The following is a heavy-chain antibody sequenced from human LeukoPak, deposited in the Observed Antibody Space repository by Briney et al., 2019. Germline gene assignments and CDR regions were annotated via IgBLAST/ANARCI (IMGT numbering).Heavy chain of an antibody. D-gene: IGHD6-19*01. CDR1: GFTFSSYG. J-gene: IGHJ3*02. Sequence: PGGSLRLSCAAPGFTFSSYGMHWVRRAPGKGLEWVAVIWYDGSNKYYADSVKGRFTISRDNSKNTLYLQMNSLRAEDTAVYYCARDRRSGHDAFDIWGQGTMVTVSS. V-gene: IGHV3-33*01. CDR2: IWYDGSNK. CDR3: ARDRRSGHDAFDI.